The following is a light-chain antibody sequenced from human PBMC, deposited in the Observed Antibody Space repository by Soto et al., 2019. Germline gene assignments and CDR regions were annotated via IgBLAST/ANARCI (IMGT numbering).Light chain of an antibody. J-gene: IGKJ2*03. CDR1: QTIFSW. Sequence: IQMTQSPSTLSASVGDRVSITCRASQTIFSWLAWYQQKPGKAPNRLIYKASSLESGVPSRYSGSGSGTEFTLTISGLQPDDFAAYYCQQYNSYPYSFGQGTKLEIK. CDR3: QQYNSYPYS. V-gene: IGKV1-5*03. CDR2: KAS.